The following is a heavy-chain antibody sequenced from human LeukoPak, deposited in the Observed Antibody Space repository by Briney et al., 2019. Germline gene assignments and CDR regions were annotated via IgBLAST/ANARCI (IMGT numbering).Heavy chain of an antibody. CDR2: IYYSGST. Sequence: TTSQTLSLTCTVSGGSISSGGYYWSWIRQHPGKGLEWIGYIYYSGSTYYNPSLKSRVTISVDTSKSQFSLKLSSVTAADTAVYYCARYDSSGYAFDIWGQGTMVTVSS. D-gene: IGHD3-22*01. CDR1: GGSISSGGYY. CDR3: ARYDSSGYAFDI. V-gene: IGHV4-31*03. J-gene: IGHJ3*02.